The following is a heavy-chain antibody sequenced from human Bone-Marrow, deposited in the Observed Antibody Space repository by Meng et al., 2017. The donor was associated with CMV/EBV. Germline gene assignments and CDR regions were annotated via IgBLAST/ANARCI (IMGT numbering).Heavy chain of an antibody. Sequence: GESLKISCAVSGSTFNAYAMSWVRQAPGKGLEWVSAISGSGGSTYYADSVKGRFTISRDNSKNTLFLQMNSLRPEDTAVYYCAKGQYYYFWSGRWLGMDVWGQGTTVTVSS. D-gene: IGHD3-3*01. V-gene: IGHV3-23*01. CDR2: ISGSGGST. CDR3: AKGQYYYFWSGRWLGMDV. J-gene: IGHJ6*02. CDR1: GSTFNAYA.